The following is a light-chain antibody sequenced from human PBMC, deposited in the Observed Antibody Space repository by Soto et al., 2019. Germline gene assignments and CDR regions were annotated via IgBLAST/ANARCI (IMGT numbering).Light chain of an antibody. V-gene: IGKV3D-15*01. CDR1: QSVTNK. Sequence: EIVMTQSPATLSVSPGESATLSCRASQSVTNKLARYQQKPGQAPRLLIYGASTRATGIPARFSGSGSDTDFSLTISSLQSEDSAVYYCQQYKNWPPGAYTFGQGTKLEIK. CDR3: QQYKNWPPGAYT. J-gene: IGKJ2*01. CDR2: GAS.